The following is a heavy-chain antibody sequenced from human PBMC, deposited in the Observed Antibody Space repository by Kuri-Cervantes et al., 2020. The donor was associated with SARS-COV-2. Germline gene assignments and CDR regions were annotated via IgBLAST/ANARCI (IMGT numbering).Heavy chain of an antibody. V-gene: IGHV1-69*05. CDR1: GGTFSSYA. CDR3: ARDGSPYLLNPNDALDI. CDR2: IIPIFGTA. J-gene: IGHJ3*02. Sequence: SVKVSCKASGGTFSSYAISWVRQAPGQGLEWMGGIIPIFGTANYAQKFQGRVTMTTDTSTSTAYMELRSLRSDDTAVYYCARDGSPYLLNPNDALDIWGQGTMVTVSS.